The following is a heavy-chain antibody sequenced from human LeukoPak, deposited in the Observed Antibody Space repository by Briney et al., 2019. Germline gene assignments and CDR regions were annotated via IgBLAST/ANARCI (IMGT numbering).Heavy chain of an antibody. CDR1: GGTFSSYA. D-gene: IGHD3-10*01. CDR2: IIPIFGTA. Sequence: SVKVSCKASGGTFSSYAISWERQAPGQGLEWMGGIIPIFGTANYAQKFQGRVTITTDESTSTAYMELSSLRSEDTAVYYCARGHGSGSYLYYYYMDVWGKGTTVTVSS. V-gene: IGHV1-69*05. J-gene: IGHJ6*03. CDR3: ARGHGSGSYLYYYYMDV.